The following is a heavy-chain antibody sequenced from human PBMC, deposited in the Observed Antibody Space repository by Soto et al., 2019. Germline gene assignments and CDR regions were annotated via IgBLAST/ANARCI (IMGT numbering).Heavy chain of an antibody. CDR1: GGSLRAYY. CDR2: INPSGTT. CDR3: ALAPAAHILH. V-gene: IGHV4-34*01. Sequence: QVHLQQWGAGLLKPSETLSLTCAVSGGSLRAYYWSWIRQPPGKGLEWIGEINPSGTTNYNPSLKSRVTISVDTSKNQCSLKLGSVTAADTAVYHCALAPAAHILHWGQGTLGTVSS. D-gene: IGHD2-2*01. J-gene: IGHJ1*01.